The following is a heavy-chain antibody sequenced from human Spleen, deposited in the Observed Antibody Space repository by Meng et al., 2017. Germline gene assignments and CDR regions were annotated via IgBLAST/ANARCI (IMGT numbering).Heavy chain of an antibody. V-gene: IGHV4-39*07. D-gene: IGHD3-22*01. Sequence: ESLKISCTVSGGSISSSNYYWVWIRQPPGKGLEWIGTIYYSGSTYYNPSLKSRVTISVDTSKNQFSLRLSSVTAADTAVYYCARDDYYDSSGHLSARAFDIWGQGTMVTVSS. J-gene: IGHJ3*02. CDR3: ARDDYYDSSGHLSARAFDI. CDR2: IYYSGST. CDR1: GGSISSSNYY.